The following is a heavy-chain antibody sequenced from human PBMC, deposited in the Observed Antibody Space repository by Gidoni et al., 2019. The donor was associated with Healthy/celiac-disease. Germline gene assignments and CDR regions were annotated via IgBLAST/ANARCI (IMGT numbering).Heavy chain of an antibody. J-gene: IGHJ5*02. V-gene: IGHV3-30*01. CDR2: ISYDGSNK. CDR3: ARGWRWLQS. Sequence: QVQLVESGGGVVQPGRSLRLSCAAAGFTFSSYAMHWVRQAPGKGLEWVAVISYDGSNKYYADSVKDRFTISRDNSKNTLYLQMNSLRAEDTAVYYCARGWRWLQSWGQGTLVTVSS. CDR1: GFTFSSYA. D-gene: IGHD5-12*01.